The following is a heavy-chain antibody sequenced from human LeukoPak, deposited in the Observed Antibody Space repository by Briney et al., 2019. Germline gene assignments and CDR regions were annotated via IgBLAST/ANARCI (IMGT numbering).Heavy chain of an antibody. CDR3: AREDSGFVPYYFDY. D-gene: IGHD3-22*01. J-gene: IGHJ4*02. CDR1: GFTFSSYG. CDR2: ISYDGSNK. Sequence: GGSLRLSCAASGFTFSSYGMHWVRQAPGKGLEWVAVISYDGSNKYYADSVKGRFTISRDNSKNTLYLQMNSLIAEDTAVYYCAREDSGFVPYYFDYWGQGTLVTVFS. V-gene: IGHV3-30*03.